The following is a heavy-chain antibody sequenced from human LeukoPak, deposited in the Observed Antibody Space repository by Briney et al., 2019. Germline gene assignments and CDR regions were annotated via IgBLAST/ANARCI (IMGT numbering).Heavy chain of an antibody. V-gene: IGHV1-69*01. Sequence: GSSVKASCKASGGTFSSYAISWVRQAPGQGLEWMGGIIPIFGTANYAQKFQGRVTITADESTSTAYMELSSLRSEDTAVYYCAREGVAYCGGDCPAYYYYYGMDVWGQGTTVTVSS. CDR1: GGTFSSYA. CDR3: AREGVAYCGGDCPAYYYYYGMDV. CDR2: IIPIFGTA. J-gene: IGHJ6*02. D-gene: IGHD2-21*02.